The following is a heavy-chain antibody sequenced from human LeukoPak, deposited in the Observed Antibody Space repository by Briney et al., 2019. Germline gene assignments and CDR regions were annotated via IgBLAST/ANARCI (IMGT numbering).Heavy chain of an antibody. CDR3: ARDRLRYFDWLPLCDAFDI. CDR1: GGSISSGSYY. CDR2: IYTSGST. D-gene: IGHD3-9*01. J-gene: IGHJ3*02. Sequence: PSETLSLTCTVSGGSISSGSYYWSWIRQPAGKGLEWIGRIYTSGSTNYNPSLKSRVTISVDTSKNQFSLKLSSVTAADTAVYYCARDRLRYFDWLPLCDAFDIWGQGTMVTVSS. V-gene: IGHV4-61*02.